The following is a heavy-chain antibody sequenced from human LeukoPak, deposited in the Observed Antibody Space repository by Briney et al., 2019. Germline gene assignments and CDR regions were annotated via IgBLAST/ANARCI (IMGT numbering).Heavy chain of an antibody. CDR1: GFTFSDYY. D-gene: IGHD6-19*01. J-gene: IGHJ4*02. CDR3: ARDFSGGEQWLVSYYFDY. Sequence: GGSLRLSCAASGFTFSDYYMSWIRQAPGKGLEWVSYISSSGSTIYYADSVKGRFTISRDNAKNSLYLQMNSLRAEDTAVYYCARDFSGGEQWLVSYYFDYRGQGTLVTVSS. V-gene: IGHV3-11*01. CDR2: ISSSGSTI.